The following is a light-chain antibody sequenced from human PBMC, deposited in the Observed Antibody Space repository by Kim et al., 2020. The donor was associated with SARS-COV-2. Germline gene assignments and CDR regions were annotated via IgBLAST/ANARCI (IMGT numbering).Light chain of an antibody. CDR2: AAS. Sequence: ASVGDRVTITCRGSQGINSYVAWYQQKPGKAPKLLIYAASTLQRGVPSRFSGSGSGTDVTLTISSLQAEDFATYYCQQRNSYPHTFGGGTKVDIK. J-gene: IGKJ4*01. CDR3: QQRNSYPHT. CDR1: QGINSY. V-gene: IGKV1-9*01.